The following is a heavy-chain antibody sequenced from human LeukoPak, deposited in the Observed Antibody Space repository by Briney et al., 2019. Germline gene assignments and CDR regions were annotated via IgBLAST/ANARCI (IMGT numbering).Heavy chain of an antibody. CDR1: GYTFTSYY. J-gene: IGHJ4*02. Sequence: ASVKVSCKASGYTFTSYYMHWVRQAPGQGFEWMGGVTPIFGTANFAQRFQGRVSITADESTSTAFMELSSLRSEDTAVYYCAREWGLESSGFYYAYWGQGTLVTVSS. V-gene: IGHV1-69*13. D-gene: IGHD3-22*01. CDR2: VTPIFGTA. CDR3: AREWGLESSGFYYAY.